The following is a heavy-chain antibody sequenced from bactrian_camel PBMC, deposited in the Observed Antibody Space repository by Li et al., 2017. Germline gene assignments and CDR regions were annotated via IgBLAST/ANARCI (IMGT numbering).Heavy chain of an antibody. Sequence: HVQLVESGGGSVQAGGSLKLSCAASGRTDRQYCMAWFRRGPGKDREGVANLNSDGSTTYSDSVRGRFTISRDNAKNTVYLQMNSLKPEDTAVYYCVTSYGTRWYVFSYWGQGTQVTVS. CDR2: LNSDGST. D-gene: IGHD6*01. CDR1: GRTDRQYC. CDR3: VTSYGTRWYVFSY. J-gene: IGHJ6*01. V-gene: IGHV3S53*01.